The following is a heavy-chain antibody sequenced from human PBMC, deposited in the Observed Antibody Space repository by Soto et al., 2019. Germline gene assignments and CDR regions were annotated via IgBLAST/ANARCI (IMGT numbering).Heavy chain of an antibody. CDR2: IYNSGST. J-gene: IGHJ4*02. Sequence: QVQLQESGPGLVKPSGTLSLTCTVSGDSMSNTNWWSWVRQPPGKGMEWIGEIYNSGSTNYNPSFKSRVTISVDKSKNQFSLNLTSVTAADTAVYYCAKRTLRRLRFVETHWGQGTLVTVSS. V-gene: IGHV4-4*02. CDR3: AKRTLRRLRFVETH. D-gene: IGHD3-3*01. CDR1: GDSMSNTNW.